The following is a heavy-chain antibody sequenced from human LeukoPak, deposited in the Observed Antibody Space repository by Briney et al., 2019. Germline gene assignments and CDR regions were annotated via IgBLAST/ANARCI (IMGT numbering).Heavy chain of an antibody. Sequence: GASVKVSCKASGYTFTSYGISWVRQAPGQGLEWMGWISAYNGNTNYAQKLQGRVTMTTDTSTSTAYMELSSLRSEDTAVYYCATPPSYGAGPYYFDSWGQGTLVTASS. CDR2: ISAYNGNT. CDR1: GYTFTSYG. J-gene: IGHJ4*02. D-gene: IGHD3-10*01. V-gene: IGHV1-18*01. CDR3: ATPPSYGAGPYYFDS.